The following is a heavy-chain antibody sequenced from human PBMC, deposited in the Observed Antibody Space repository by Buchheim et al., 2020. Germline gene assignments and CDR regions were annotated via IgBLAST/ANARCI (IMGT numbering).Heavy chain of an antibody. Sequence: QITLKESGPTLVKPTQTLTLTCTFSGFSLSTSGVGVGWIRQPPGKALEWLALIYWDDDKRYSPSLKSRLTITKDTSKNQVVLTMTNIDPVDTATYYCAHSSYYYDSSGLWNPNYWGQGTL. J-gene: IGHJ4*02. D-gene: IGHD3-22*01. CDR3: AHSSYYYDSSGLWNPNY. CDR2: IYWDDDK. CDR1: GFSLSTSGVG. V-gene: IGHV2-5*02.